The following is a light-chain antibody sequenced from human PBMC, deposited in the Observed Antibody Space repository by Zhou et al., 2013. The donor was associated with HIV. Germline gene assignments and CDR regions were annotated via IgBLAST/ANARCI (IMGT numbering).Light chain of an antibody. CDR2: KSS. V-gene: IGKV1-5*03. CDR3: QQYHSSWT. Sequence: DIQMTQSPSTLSASVGDTVTITCRASQNIINWLAWYQQKPGKAPKLLIYKSSTLETGVPSRFSGSGSATEFTLTINSLQPDDFATYYCQQYHSSWTFGQGTKGGNQT. CDR1: QNIINW. J-gene: IGKJ1*01.